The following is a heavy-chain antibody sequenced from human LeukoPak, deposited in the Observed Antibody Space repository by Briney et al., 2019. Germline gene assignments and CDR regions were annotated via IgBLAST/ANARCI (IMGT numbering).Heavy chain of an antibody. CDR2: ISSSSITI. CDR1: GFTFSSYE. V-gene: IGHV3-48*03. Sequence: PGGSLRLSCSASGFTFSSYEMNWVRQSPGEGLEWVSYISSSSITIYYADSAKGRFTISRDNAKNSLYLEMNSLKVEDTAVYYCARGGIYCSGTCDLDDWGQGTLVTVSS. CDR3: ARGGIYCSGTCDLDD. J-gene: IGHJ4*02. D-gene: IGHD2-15*01.